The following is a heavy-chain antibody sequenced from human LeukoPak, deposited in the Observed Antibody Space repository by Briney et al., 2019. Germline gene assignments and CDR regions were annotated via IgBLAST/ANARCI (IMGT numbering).Heavy chain of an antibody. V-gene: IGHV6-1*01. J-gene: IGHJ4*02. CDR2: TYYRSKRYN. Sequence: SQTLSLTCAISVDSVSSNSAAWNWIRQSPSRGLEWLGRTYYRSKRYNDYAVSVKSRITINPDTSKNQFSLQLNSVTPEDTAVYYWARGFKYSSSSFDYWGQGTLVTVSS. D-gene: IGHD6-6*01. CDR1: VDSVSSNSAA. CDR3: ARGFKYSSSSFDY.